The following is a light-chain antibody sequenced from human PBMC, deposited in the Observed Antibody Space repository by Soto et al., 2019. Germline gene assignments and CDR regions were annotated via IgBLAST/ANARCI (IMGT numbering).Light chain of an antibody. CDR2: GAS. CDR3: QPFSSSPPYT. CDR1: QGVSSAY. J-gene: IGKJ2*01. Sequence: LTQSPGTLSLSPGERASLSCRASQGVSSAYLAWYQHKPGQAPRLLICGASYRATGIPDRVSGSGSGTYFALSISRGDPEDSAVYYCQPFSSSPPYTFGQGTTREI. V-gene: IGKV3-20*01.